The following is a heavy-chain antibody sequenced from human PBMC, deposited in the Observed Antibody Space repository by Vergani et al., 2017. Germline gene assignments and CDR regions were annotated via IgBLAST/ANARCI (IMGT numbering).Heavy chain of an antibody. J-gene: IGHJ6*02. D-gene: IGHD6-19*01. CDR2: IDPSDSYT. V-gene: IGHV5-10-1*01. Sequence: EVQLVQSGAEVKKPGESLRISCKGSGYSFTSYWISWVRQMPGKGLEWMGRIDPSDSYTNYSPSFQGHVTISADKSISTSYLQWSSLKASDTAMYYCARQVAVAGKWWGPYYYDSMDVWGQGTTVTVSS. CDR1: GYSFTSYW. CDR3: ARQVAVAGKWWGPYYYDSMDV.